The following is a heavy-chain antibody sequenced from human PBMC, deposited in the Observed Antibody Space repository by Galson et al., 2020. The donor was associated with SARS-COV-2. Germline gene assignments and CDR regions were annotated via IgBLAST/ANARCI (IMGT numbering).Heavy chain of an antibody. CDR2: ISPSGDHI. CDR1: GFIFSNYE. V-gene: IGHV3-48*03. J-gene: IGHJ4*02. Sequence: GGSLRLSCAASGFIFSNYEMNWVRQTPDKGLEWISTISPSGDHICSPDSVKGRFTIPRDNARNLVFLQMSSLRAEDTALYYCVRRIRRQFDFWGQGTLVTVSS. CDR3: VRRIRRQFDF.